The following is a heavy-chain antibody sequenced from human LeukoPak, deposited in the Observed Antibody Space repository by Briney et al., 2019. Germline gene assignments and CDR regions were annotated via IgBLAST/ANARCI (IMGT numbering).Heavy chain of an antibody. Sequence: GGSLRLSCAASGFTFSSYWMGWVRRAPGKGLEWVANINQDEYEKYYVDSVKGRFTISRDNAQNSQYLQMNSLRADDTAVYYCARRRLPAAFDIWGQGTVVTVSS. CDR3: ARRRLPAAFDI. V-gene: IGHV3-7*01. CDR2: INQDEYEK. D-gene: IGHD2-21*01. CDR1: GFTFSSYW. J-gene: IGHJ3*02.